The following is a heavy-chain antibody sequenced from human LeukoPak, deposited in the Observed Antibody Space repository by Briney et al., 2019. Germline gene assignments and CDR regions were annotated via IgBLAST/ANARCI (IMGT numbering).Heavy chain of an antibody. CDR1: GGSISSSSYY. D-gene: IGHD2/OR15-2a*01. CDR2: IYSGVVT. J-gene: IGHJ4*02. CDR3: ARGVERGLLLSH. V-gene: IGHV3-53*01. Sequence: ETLSLTCTVSGGSISSSSYYWDWIRQPPGKGLEWVSLIYSGVVTYYADSVKGRFIISRDNSKNTLYLQMHSLRAEDTAVYYCARGVERGLLLSHWGQGTLVTVSS.